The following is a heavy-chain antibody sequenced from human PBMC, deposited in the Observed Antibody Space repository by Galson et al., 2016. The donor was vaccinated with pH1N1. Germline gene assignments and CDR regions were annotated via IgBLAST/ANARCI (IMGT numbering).Heavy chain of an antibody. CDR3: ASPSRPPREIHLWSPNDAFDI. CDR2: IIPIFGTA. Sequence: SVKVSCKASGGTFSSYAINWVRQAPGQGLEWMGGIIPIFGTANYAQKFQGRVTITADEYTSTAYMELSSLRSEDTAVYYCASPSRPPREIHLWSPNDAFDIWGQGTMVTVSS. J-gene: IGHJ3*02. V-gene: IGHV1-69*13. D-gene: IGHD5-18*01. CDR1: GGTFSSYA.